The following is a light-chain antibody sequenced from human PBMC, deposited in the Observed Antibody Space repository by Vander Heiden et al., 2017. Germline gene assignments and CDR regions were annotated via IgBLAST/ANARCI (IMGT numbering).Light chain of an antibody. Sequence: DIQMTPSPSSLSASVGDRVTITCRASQSISSYLNWYQQKPGKATKLLIYAAYSLQSGVPSRFSGSGSGTDFTLTSSSLQPEDFATYYCQQSYSTHTFGQGTKLEIK. J-gene: IGKJ2*01. CDR2: AAY. V-gene: IGKV1-39*01. CDR1: QSISSY. CDR3: QQSYSTHT.